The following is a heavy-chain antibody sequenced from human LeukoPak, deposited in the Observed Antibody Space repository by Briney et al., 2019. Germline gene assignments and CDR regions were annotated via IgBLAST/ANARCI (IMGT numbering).Heavy chain of an antibody. V-gene: IGHV3-21*01. CDR2: ISSSSSYI. J-gene: IGHJ1*01. D-gene: IGHD3-10*01. Sequence: ETGGSLRLSCAASGFTFSSYSMNWVRQAPGKGLEWVSSISSSSSYIYYADSVKGRFTISRDNAKNSLYLQMNSLRAEDTAVYYCARDPPYYYGSGSHFQHWGQGTLVTVSS. CDR3: ARDPPYYYGSGSHFQH. CDR1: GFTFSSYS.